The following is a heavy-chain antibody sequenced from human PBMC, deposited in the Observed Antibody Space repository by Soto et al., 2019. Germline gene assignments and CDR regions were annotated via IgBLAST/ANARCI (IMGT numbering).Heavy chain of an antibody. Sequence: SETLSLTCTVSGGSIISSNYYSVWIRQPPGEGLEWIGSIYYSGSTYYNPSLKSRVTISVDTSKIQLSLSLTSVTAADTAVYYCARFPDYGAFWVGPRHDAFDIWGQGTMVTVSS. CDR2: IYYSGST. CDR1: GGSIISSNYY. D-gene: IGHD4-17*01. V-gene: IGHV4-39*01. CDR3: ARFPDYGAFWVGPRHDAFDI. J-gene: IGHJ3*02.